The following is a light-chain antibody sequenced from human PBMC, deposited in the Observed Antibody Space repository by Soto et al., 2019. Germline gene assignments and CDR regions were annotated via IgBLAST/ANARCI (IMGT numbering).Light chain of an antibody. CDR2: SNY. CDR3: AAWDGSLNGLYV. J-gene: IGLJ1*01. Sequence: QSVLTQAPSASGTPGQRVTISCSGSSSNVRSLSVDWYQHLPGTAPKLLIHSNYQRPSGVPDRFSGSKSGTSASLAISGLQSEDEADYYCAAWDGSLNGLYVFGTGTKVTVL. CDR1: SSNVRSLS. V-gene: IGLV1-44*01.